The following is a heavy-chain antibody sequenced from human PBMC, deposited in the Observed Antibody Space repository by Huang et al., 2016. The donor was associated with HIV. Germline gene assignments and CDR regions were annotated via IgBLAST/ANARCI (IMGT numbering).Heavy chain of an antibody. CDR3: AKDRVAGTGHCFDP. V-gene: IGHV3-23*01. CDR1: GFSVSSYT. D-gene: IGHD6-19*01. Sequence: EVKLLESGGGLVQPGGSLRLSCAASGFSVSSYTMTWVHQAPGKGLEWVSSIRGSDNTTCYADSVKGRFTISRDNSKNTLYLQMKSLRVDDTAVYYCAKDRVAGTGHCFDPWGQGTLVTVSS. J-gene: IGHJ5*02. CDR2: IRGSDNTT.